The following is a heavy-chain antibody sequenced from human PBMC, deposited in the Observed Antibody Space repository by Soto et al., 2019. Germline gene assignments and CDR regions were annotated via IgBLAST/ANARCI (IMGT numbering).Heavy chain of an antibody. CDR3: ATSYGSGYRAFDY. V-gene: IGHV1-69*04. Sequence: QVQLVQSGAEVKRPGSSVKVSCKASGDTFNFYSINWVRQAPGLGLEWMGRVNTIVSMSNYAQRFQGRVTMTADKSTSTAYMELSGLRSEDTAIYYCATSYGSGYRAFDYWGQGALVTVSS. J-gene: IGHJ4*02. CDR1: GDTFNFYS. D-gene: IGHD3-10*01. CDR2: VNTIVSMS.